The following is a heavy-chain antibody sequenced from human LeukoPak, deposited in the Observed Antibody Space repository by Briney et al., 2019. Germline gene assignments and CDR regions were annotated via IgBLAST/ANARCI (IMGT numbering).Heavy chain of an antibody. V-gene: IGHV4-34*01. Sequence: PSETLSLTCAVYGGSFSGYYWSWIRQPPGKGLEWIGEINHSGSTNYNPSLKSRVTISVDTSKNQFSLKLSSVTAADTAVYYCASADPGEAGYDYWGQGTLVTVSS. CDR1: GGSFSGYY. CDR2: INHSGST. D-gene: IGHD3-10*01. J-gene: IGHJ4*02. CDR3: ASADPGEAGYDY.